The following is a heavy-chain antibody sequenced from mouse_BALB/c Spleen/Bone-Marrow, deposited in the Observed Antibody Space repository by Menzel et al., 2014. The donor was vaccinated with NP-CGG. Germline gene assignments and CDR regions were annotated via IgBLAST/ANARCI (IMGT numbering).Heavy chain of an antibody. D-gene: IGHD2-14*01. CDR1: GFAFRSYD. V-gene: IGHV5-12-1*01. J-gene: IGHJ4*01. CDR3: ARHSPSDYRYDVRYAMDY. Sequence: EVKLMESGGGLVKPGGSLKLSCVVSGFAFRSYDMSWVRQTPEKRLEWVAYISSGGGATYYQDTVKGRFTISRDNAKDTLYLQMSSLKSEDTAMYYCARHSPSDYRYDVRYAMDYWGQGTSVTVSS. CDR2: ISSGGGAT.